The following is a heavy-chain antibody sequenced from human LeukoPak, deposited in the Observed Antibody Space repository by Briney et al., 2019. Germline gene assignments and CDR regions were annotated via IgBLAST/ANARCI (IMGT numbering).Heavy chain of an antibody. V-gene: IGHV1-46*01. CDR3: ARGDYYDSRSPFDY. CDR2: INPSGGST. D-gene: IGHD3-10*01. Sequence: ASVKVSCKSSGYTFSSYYVDWVRQAPGQGLEWMGIINPSGGSTSYAQRFQGRATMTRDTSTSTVYMELSSLRSEDTAVYYCARGDYYDSRSPFDYWGQGTLITVSS. CDR1: GYTFSSYY. J-gene: IGHJ4*02.